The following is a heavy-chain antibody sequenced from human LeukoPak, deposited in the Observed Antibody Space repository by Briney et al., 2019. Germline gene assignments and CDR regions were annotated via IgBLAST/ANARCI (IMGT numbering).Heavy chain of an antibody. Sequence: GGSLRLSCAASGFTFSSYAMSWVRQALGKGLEWVSAISGSGGSTYYADSVKGRFTISRDNSKNTLYLQMNSLRAEDTAVYYCAAYYDSKDDAFDIWGQGTMVTVSS. V-gene: IGHV3-23*01. J-gene: IGHJ3*02. CDR3: AAYYDSKDDAFDI. D-gene: IGHD3-22*01. CDR1: GFTFSSYA. CDR2: ISGSGGST.